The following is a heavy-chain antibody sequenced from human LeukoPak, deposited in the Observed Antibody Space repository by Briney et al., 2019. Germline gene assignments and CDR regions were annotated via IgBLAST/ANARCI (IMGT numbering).Heavy chain of an antibody. CDR3: ASSYDTSGYYPLDY. D-gene: IGHD3-22*01. J-gene: IGHJ4*02. Sequence: GGSLRLSCVASGFTFSTYATSWVRQAPGKGLEWVSVIYSGGSTNYADSVKGRFTISRDNSKNTLYLQMNSLRAEDTAVYYCASSYDTSGYYPLDYWGQGTLVTVSS. CDR2: IYSGGST. CDR1: GFTFSTYA. V-gene: IGHV3-53*01.